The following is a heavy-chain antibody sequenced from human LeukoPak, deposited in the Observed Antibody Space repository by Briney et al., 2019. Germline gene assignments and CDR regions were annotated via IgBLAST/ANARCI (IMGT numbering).Heavy chain of an antibody. V-gene: IGHV3-23*01. CDR2: ISGSGGST. CDR3: AKDLLTMVRGVIPRGFDY. CDR1: GFTFNTYA. J-gene: IGHJ4*02. D-gene: IGHD3-10*01. Sequence: GGSLRLSCAASGFTFNTYAMTWVRQAPGKGLEWVSIISGSGGSTYYADSVKGRFTISRDNSKNTLYLQMNSLRAEDTAVYYCAKDLLTMVRGVIPRGFDYWGQGALVTVSS.